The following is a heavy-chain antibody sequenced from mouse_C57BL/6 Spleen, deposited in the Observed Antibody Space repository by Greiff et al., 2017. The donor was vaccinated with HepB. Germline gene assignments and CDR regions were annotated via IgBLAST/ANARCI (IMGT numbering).Heavy chain of an antibody. Sequence: VKLMESGPELVKPGASVKISCKASGYAFSSSWMNWVKQRPGKGLEWIGRIYPGDGDTNYNGKFKGKATLTADKSSSTAYMQLSSLTSEDSAVYVCAREVYYYGSSYDYAMDYWGQGTSVTVSS. J-gene: IGHJ4*01. CDR2: IYPGDGDT. V-gene: IGHV1-82*01. CDR1: GYAFSSSW. CDR3: AREVYYYGSSYDYAMDY. D-gene: IGHD1-1*01.